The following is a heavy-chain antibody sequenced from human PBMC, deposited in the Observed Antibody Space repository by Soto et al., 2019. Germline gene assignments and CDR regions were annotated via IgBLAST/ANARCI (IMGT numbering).Heavy chain of an antibody. V-gene: IGHV4-59*01. J-gene: IGHJ4*02. Sequence: SETLSLTCTVSGGSIRDYYWGWIRQSPGTGLDGIGYIYYTGTTKDNPSLKSRVTISVDTSKNQFSLKLSSVTAADTAVYYCAKDRYSSGYYYDPPPNSFDYWGQGTLVTVSS. CDR2: IYYTGTT. D-gene: IGHD3-22*01. CDR1: GGSIRDYY. CDR3: AKDRYSSGYYYDPPPNSFDY.